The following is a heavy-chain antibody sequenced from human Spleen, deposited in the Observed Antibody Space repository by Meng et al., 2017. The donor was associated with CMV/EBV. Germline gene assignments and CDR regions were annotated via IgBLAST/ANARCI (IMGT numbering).Heavy chain of an antibody. CDR3: AKDLIEVAVVPAAIGY. CDR1: RFTFSSYA. CDR2: ISASAGST. D-gene: IGHD2-2*01. V-gene: IGHV3-23*01. Sequence: GGSLRLCCAASRFTFSSYAMSWVRQAPGRGLEWVSAISASAGSTDYADSVKGRFTISRDNSKNTLYLQMNSLRAEDTVVYYCAKDLIEVAVVPAAIGYWGQGTLVTVSS. J-gene: IGHJ4*02.